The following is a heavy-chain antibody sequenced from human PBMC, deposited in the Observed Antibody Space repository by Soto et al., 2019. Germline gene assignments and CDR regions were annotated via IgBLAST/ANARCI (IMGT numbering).Heavy chain of an antibody. V-gene: IGHV1-58*01. Sequence: QMQLVQSGPEVKKPGTSVKVSCKASGFTFTNSAVQWVRQARGQRLEWIGWIVVGSGNTNYAQKFKERVTITREMSTSAAFMELDSLRSEDTAVYYCATLLTSGWYPNWFDPWGRGTLITVSS. CDR2: IVVGSGNT. CDR3: ATLLTSGWYPNWFDP. CDR1: GFTFTNSA. J-gene: IGHJ5*02. D-gene: IGHD6-19*01.